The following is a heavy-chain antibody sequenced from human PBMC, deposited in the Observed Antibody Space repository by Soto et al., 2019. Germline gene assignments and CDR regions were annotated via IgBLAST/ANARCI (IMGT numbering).Heavy chain of an antibody. Sequence: QVQLQQWGAGLLKPSETLSLTCAVYGGSFSGYYWSWIRQPPGKGLGWIGDINHSGSTNYNPSLKSRVTISVDTSKNQFSLMLSSVTAADTAVYYCARGWGRIFDYWGQGTLVTVSS. CDR1: GGSFSGYY. CDR2: INHSGST. V-gene: IGHV4-34*01. CDR3: ARGWGRIFDY. J-gene: IGHJ4*02. D-gene: IGHD7-27*01.